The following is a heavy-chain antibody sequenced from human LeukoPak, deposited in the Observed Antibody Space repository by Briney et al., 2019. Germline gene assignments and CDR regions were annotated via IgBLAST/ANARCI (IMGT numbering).Heavy chain of an antibody. CDR2: IYYSGTT. Sequence: SETLSLTCTVSGGSISTNYWSWIRQPPGKGLEWIGYIYYSGTTNYNPSLKSRVTISVDTSKNQFSLKLSSVTAADTAVYYCARAICSSITCPFDYWGQGTLVTVSS. V-gene: IGHV4-59*01. CDR3: ARAICSSITCPFDY. J-gene: IGHJ4*02. CDR1: GGSISTNY. D-gene: IGHD2-2*01.